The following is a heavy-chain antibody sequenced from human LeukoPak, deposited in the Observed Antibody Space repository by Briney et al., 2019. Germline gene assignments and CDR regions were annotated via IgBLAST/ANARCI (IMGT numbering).Heavy chain of an antibody. CDR1: GFTFSDYY. J-gene: IGHJ4*02. D-gene: IGHD6-13*01. Sequence: GRSRRLSCAASGFTFSDYYISWIRQAPGKGREWVAYISSSGRTIYYADSVKGRFTISRDNAKNSLYLQMNSLRAEDTAVYYCAKAKEYSSSWYYFDYWGQGTLVTVSS. V-gene: IGHV3-11*04. CDR3: AKAKEYSSSWYYFDY. CDR2: ISSSGRTI.